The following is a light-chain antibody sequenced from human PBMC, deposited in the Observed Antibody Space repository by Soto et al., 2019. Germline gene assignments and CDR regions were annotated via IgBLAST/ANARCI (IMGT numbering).Light chain of an antibody. CDR2: VVS. CDR3: VQALETPIT. Sequence: DIVMTQSPLSLSVTPGEPASISCRSSQSLLHSYGYYYLHWYLQKPGQSPHLLIYVVSNRASGVHNRFSGSRSGTDFTLKISRVEAEDVGVYFCVQALETPITFGQGTRLEIK. CDR1: QSLLHSYGYYY. V-gene: IGKV2-28*01. J-gene: IGKJ5*01.